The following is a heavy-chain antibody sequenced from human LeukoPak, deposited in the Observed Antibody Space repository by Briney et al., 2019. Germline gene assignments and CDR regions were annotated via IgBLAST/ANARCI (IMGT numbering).Heavy chain of an antibody. D-gene: IGHD2-15*01. Sequence: ASVKVSCKASGYTFTSYYMHWVRQAPGQGLEWMGIINPSGGSTSYAQKFQGRVTMTRDMSTSTVYMELSSLRSEDTAVYYCARDLGYCSGGSCYYLFDYWGQGTLVTVSS. CDR3: ARDLGYCSGGSCYYLFDY. J-gene: IGHJ4*02. V-gene: IGHV1-46*01. CDR2: INPSGGST. CDR1: GYTFTSYY.